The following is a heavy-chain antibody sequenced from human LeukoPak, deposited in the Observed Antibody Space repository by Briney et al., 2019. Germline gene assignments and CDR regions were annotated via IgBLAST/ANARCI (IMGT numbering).Heavy chain of an antibody. CDR2: IRSKANSYAT. J-gene: IGHJ4*02. CDR1: GFTFSGSA. CDR3: TSYSGSYYDSIDY. Sequence: PGGSLRLSCAASGFTFSGSAMHWVRQASGKGLEWVGRIRSKANSYATAYAASVKGRFTISRDDSKNTAYLQMNSLKTEDTAVYYCTSYSGSYYDSIDYWGQGTLVTVSS. D-gene: IGHD1-26*01. V-gene: IGHV3-73*01.